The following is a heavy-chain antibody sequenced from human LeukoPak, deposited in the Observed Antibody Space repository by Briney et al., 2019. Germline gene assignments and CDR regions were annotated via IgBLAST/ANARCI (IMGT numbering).Heavy chain of an antibody. D-gene: IGHD5-18*01. CDR2: MNPNSGNT. J-gene: IGHJ4*02. Sequence: ASVKVSCKASGYTFTSYDINWVRQATGQGLEWMGWMNPNSGNTGYAQKFQGRVTMTRNTSISTAYMELRSLRSDDTAVYYCARVLRGYSYASDYWGQGTLVTVSS. CDR1: GYTFTSYD. V-gene: IGHV1-8*01. CDR3: ARVLRGYSYASDY.